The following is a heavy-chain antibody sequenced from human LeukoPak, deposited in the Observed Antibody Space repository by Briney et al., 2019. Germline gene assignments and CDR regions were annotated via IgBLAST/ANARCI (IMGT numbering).Heavy chain of an antibody. CDR2: ICYDGSNK. Sequence: GRSLRLSCAASVFTFSSYGMHWVRQAPGKGLEWVAVICYDGSNKYYADSVKGRFNISRDNSKNTLYLQMNRLRAEETAVYYCARDCFVGGGSYFDYRGQGSMVTVCS. D-gene: IGHD1-26*01. J-gene: IGHJ4*02. CDR3: ARDCFVGGGSYFDY. V-gene: IGHV3-33*01. CDR1: VFTFSSYG.